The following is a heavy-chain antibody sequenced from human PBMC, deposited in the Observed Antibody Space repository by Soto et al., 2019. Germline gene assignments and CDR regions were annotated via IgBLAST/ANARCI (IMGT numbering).Heavy chain of an antibody. D-gene: IGHD2-2*01. CDR2: ISYDGSNK. V-gene: IGHV3-30*18. Sequence: GGSLRLSCAASGFTFSSYGMHWVRQAPGKGLEWVAVISYDGSNKYYADSVKGRFTISRDNSKNTLYLQMNSLRAEDTAVYYCAKASGTSPFDYWGQGTLVTVSS. CDR3: AKASGTSPFDY. J-gene: IGHJ4*02. CDR1: GFTFSSYG.